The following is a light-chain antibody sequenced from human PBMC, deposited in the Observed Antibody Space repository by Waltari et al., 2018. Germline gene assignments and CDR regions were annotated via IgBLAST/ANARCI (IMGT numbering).Light chain of an antibody. CDR1: SSDVGGYHH. V-gene: IGLV2-11*01. CDR3: CSYAGSYTYD. CDR2: DVS. Sequence: QSALTQPRSVSGSPGQSVPISCPGTSSDVGGYHHVPWYQQHPGKAPKLMIYDVSKRPSGVPDRFSGSKSGNTASLTISGLQAEDEADYYCCSYAGSYTYDFATGTKVTVL. J-gene: IGLJ1*01.